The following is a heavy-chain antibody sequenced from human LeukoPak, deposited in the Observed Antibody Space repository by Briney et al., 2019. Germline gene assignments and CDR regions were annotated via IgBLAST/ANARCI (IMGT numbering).Heavy chain of an antibody. CDR3: TTEYSGSNYY. Sequence: RIISKTDGGTTDYAAPVKGRFTISRDDSKNTLYLQMNSLKTEDTAVYYCTTEYSGSNYYWGQGTLVTVSS. D-gene: IGHD1-26*01. CDR2: IISKTDGGTT. V-gene: IGHV3-15*01. J-gene: IGHJ4*02.